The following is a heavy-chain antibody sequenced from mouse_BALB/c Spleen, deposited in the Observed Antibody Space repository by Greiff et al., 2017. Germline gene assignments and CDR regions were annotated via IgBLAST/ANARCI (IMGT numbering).Heavy chain of an antibody. D-gene: IGHD1-1*01. Sequence: EVQLQQSGAELVRSGASVKLSCTASGFNIKDYYMHWVKQRPEQGLEWIGWIDPENGDTEYAPKFQGKATMTADTSSNTAYLQLSSLTSEDTAVYYCNAGYYGSSSWYFDVWGAGTTVTVSS. J-gene: IGHJ1*01. CDR3: NAGYYGSSSWYFDV. CDR1: GFNIKDYY. CDR2: IDPENGDT. V-gene: IGHV14-4*02.